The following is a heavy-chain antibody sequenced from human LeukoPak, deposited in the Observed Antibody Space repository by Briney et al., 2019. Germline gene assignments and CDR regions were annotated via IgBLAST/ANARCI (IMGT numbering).Heavy chain of an antibody. CDR1: GFTFSNFG. CDR2: ISYDVNYN. Sequence: PGRSLRLSCAASGFTFSNFGMHWVRQAPGKGLEWVAIISYDVNYNYYADSVKGRFTISRDNSKNTLYLQMNSLRAEDTAVYYCVRERTNYYDSSGYYWGQGTLVTVSS. D-gene: IGHD3-22*01. CDR3: VRERTNYYDSSGYY. J-gene: IGHJ4*02. V-gene: IGHV3-30*03.